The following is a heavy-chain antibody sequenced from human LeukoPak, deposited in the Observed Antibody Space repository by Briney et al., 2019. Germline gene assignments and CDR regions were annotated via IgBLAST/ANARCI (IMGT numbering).Heavy chain of an antibody. CDR2: ISAYNGNT. D-gene: IGHD3-9*01. CDR3: ARDGLDSLRYFGWLAYYYYMDV. J-gene: IGHJ6*03. Sequence: ASVKVSCKASGYTFTSYGISWVRQAPGQGLEWMGWISAYNGNTNYAQKLQGRVTMTTDTSTSTAYMELRSLRSDDTAVYYCARDGLDSLRYFGWLAYYYYMDVWGKGTTVTVSS. CDR1: GYTFTSYG. V-gene: IGHV1-18*01.